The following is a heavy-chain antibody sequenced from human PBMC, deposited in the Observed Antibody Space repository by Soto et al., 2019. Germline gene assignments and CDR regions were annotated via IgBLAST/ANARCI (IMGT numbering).Heavy chain of an antibody. J-gene: IGHJ2*01. V-gene: IGHV1-24*01. CDR1: GYTLTELS. Sequence: GASVKVSCKVSGYTLTELSMHWVRHAPGKGLEWMGGFDPEDGETIYAQKFQGRVTMTEDTSTDTAYMELSSLRSEDTAVYYCAAYDILTGYYWYFDLWGRGTLVTVSS. D-gene: IGHD3-9*01. CDR3: AAYDILTGYYWYFDL. CDR2: FDPEDGET.